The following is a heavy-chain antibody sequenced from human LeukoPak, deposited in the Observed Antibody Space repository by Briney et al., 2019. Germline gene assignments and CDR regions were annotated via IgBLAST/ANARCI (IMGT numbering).Heavy chain of an antibody. Sequence: PGGSLRLSCAASGFTFSSYAMSWVRQAPGKGLEWVSAISGSGGSTYYADSVKGRFTISRDNSKNTLYLQMNSLRAEDTAVYYCAKSWSGYFPRELGGDYWGQGTLVTVSS. CDR2: ISGSGGST. D-gene: IGHD3-3*01. CDR3: AKSWSGYFPRELGGDY. CDR1: GFTFSSYA. J-gene: IGHJ4*02. V-gene: IGHV3-23*01.